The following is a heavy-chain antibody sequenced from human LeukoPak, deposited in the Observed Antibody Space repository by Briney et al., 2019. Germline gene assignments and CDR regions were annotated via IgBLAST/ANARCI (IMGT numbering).Heavy chain of an antibody. D-gene: IGHD3-22*01. CDR2: IKTKTDGGTT. CDR1: GFTFSNAW. V-gene: IGHV3-15*01. Sequence: GGSLRLSCAASGFTFSNAWMSWVRQAPGKGLEWVGRIKTKTDGGTTHYAAPVKGRFTISRDDSKTTLYLQINSLKTGDTAVYYCTTDTPQDSSGYYYTVGYWGQGTLVTVSS. CDR3: TTDTPQDSSGYYYTVGY. J-gene: IGHJ4*02.